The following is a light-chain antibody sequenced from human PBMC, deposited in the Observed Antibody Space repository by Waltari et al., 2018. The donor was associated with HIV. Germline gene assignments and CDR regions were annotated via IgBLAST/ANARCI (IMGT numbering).Light chain of an antibody. V-gene: IGLV2-14*03. CDR2: AVI. Sequence: HSALTQPASVSGSPGQSITITCTGAISDIGTYDHVSWYQQHPGRAPKLLIYAVIHRPSGVSNRFSASKSGNTASLTISGLQSDDEADYYCGSYSTGSALVVFGGGTKVTVL. J-gene: IGLJ3*02. CDR1: ISDIGTYDH. CDR3: GSYSTGSALVV.